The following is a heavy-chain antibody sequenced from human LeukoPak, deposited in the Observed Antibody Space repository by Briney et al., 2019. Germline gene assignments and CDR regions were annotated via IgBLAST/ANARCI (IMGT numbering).Heavy chain of an antibody. J-gene: IGHJ4*02. V-gene: IGHV4-34*01. Sequence: SETLSLTCAVYGGSFSGYYWSWIRQPPGKGLEWIGEINHSGSTNYNPSLKSRVTISVDTSKNQFSLKLSSVTAADTAMYFCARLGLDPGPGDYWGQGTLVTVSS. CDR1: GGSFSGYY. CDR3: ARLGLDPGPGDY. CDR2: INHSGST.